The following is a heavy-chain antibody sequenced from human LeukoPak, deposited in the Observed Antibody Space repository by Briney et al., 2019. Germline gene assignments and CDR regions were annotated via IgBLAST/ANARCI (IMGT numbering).Heavy chain of an antibody. V-gene: IGHV1-24*01. CDR2: FDPEDGET. D-gene: IGHD4-11*01. Sequence: ASVKVSCKVSGYTLTELSMHWVRQAPGKGLEWMGGFDPEDGETIYAQKFQGRVTTTEDTSTDTAYMELSSLRSEDTAVYYCATDHYSNPPCYGMDVWGQGTTVTVSS. J-gene: IGHJ6*02. CDR3: ATDHYSNPPCYGMDV. CDR1: GYTLTELS.